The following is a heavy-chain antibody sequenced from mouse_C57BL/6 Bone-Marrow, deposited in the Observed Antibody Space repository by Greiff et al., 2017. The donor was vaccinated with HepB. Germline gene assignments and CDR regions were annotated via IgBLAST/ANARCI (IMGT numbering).Heavy chain of an antibody. D-gene: IGHD1-1*01. V-gene: IGHV1-64*01. J-gene: IGHJ1*03. CDR2: IHPNSGST. Sequence: QVQLQQPGAELVKPGASVKLSCKASGYTFTSYWMHWVKQRPGQGLEWIGMIHPNSGSTNYNEKFKSKATLTVDKSSSTAYMQLSSLTSEDSAVYYCAREGVFITTVVEHFDVWGTGTTVTVSS. CDR3: AREGVFITTVVEHFDV. CDR1: GYTFTSYW.